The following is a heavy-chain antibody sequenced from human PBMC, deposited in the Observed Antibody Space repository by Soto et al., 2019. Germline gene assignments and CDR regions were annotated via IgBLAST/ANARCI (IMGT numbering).Heavy chain of an antibody. J-gene: IGHJ6*02. CDR2: ISAYNGNT. V-gene: IGHV1-18*01. Sequence: ASVKVSCKASGYTFTSYGISWVRQAPVQGLEWMGWISAYNGNTNYAQKLQGRVTMTTDTSTSTAYMELRSLRSDDTAVYYCARGEGITMVRGERNYYYYGMDVWGQGTTVTVSS. CDR3: ARGEGITMVRGERNYYYYGMDV. D-gene: IGHD3-10*01. CDR1: GYTFTSYG.